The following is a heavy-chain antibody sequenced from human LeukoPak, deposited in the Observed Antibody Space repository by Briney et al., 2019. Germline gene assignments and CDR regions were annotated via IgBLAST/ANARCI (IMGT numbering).Heavy chain of an antibody. Sequence: PGGSLRLSCAASGFTFDDYAMHWVRQAPGKGLEWVSYISSSSSTIYYADSVKGRFTISRDNAKNSLYLQMNSLRAEDTAVYYCARVMYSSSSVGFDYWGQGTLVTVSS. CDR2: ISSSSSTI. V-gene: IGHV3-48*01. CDR1: GFTFDDYA. D-gene: IGHD6-6*01. CDR3: ARVMYSSSSVGFDY. J-gene: IGHJ4*02.